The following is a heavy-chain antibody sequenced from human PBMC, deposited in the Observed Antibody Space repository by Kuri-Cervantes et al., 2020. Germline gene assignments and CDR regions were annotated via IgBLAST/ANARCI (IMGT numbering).Heavy chain of an antibody. V-gene: IGHV3-11*04. J-gene: IGHJ6*02. CDR3: ATHEYGDYPYYYYGMDV. Sequence: GGSLRLSCAASGFTFSDYYMSWIRQAPGKGLEWVSYISSSGSTIYYADSVKGRFTISRDNSKNTLYLQMNSLRAEDTAVYYCATHEYGDYPYYYYGMDVWGQGTTVTVSS. CDR2: ISSSGSTI. CDR1: GFTFSDYY. D-gene: IGHD4-17*01.